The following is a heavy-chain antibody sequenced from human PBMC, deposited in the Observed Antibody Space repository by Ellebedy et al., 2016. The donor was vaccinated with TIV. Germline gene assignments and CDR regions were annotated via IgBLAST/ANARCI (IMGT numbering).Heavy chain of an antibody. V-gene: IGHV3-21*01. J-gene: IGHJ4*02. D-gene: IGHD3-10*01. CDR3: ARVEYYYGSGSSGY. Sequence: GESLKISCAASGFTFSSYSMNWVRQAPGKGLEWVSSISSSSSYIYYADSVKGRFTISRDNAKNSLYLQMNSLRAEDTAVYYCARVEYYYGSGSSGYWGQGTLVTVSS. CDR2: ISSSSSYI. CDR1: GFTFSSYS.